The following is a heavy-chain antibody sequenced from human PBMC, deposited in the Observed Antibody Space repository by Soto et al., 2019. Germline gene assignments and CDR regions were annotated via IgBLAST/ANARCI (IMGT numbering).Heavy chain of an antibody. D-gene: IGHD3-16*01. V-gene: IGHV3-66*01. Sequence: EEQLVESGGDLVQPGGSLRLSCAASGFTVSNNYMSWVCQAPGKGLEWVSLIYSGGSTYYADSVKVRFTISRDSSKNTLYLQMNSLRAEDTAMYYCAAYSHKGYWGQGTLVTVSS. CDR2: IYSGGST. J-gene: IGHJ4*02. CDR3: AAYSHKGY. CDR1: GFTVSNNY.